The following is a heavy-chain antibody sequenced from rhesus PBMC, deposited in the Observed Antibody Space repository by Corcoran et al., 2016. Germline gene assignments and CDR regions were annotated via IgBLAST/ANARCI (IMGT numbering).Heavy chain of an antibody. V-gene: IGHV4-65*02. D-gene: IGHD3-3*01. J-gene: IGHJ4*01. Sequence: QVQLQESGPGLVRPAATLSLTCGVSGDSISSFSWWPLIRPPPGKGLEWIGNVGGNSGPPYYNPSHKSRATISKDASQNQFSLKLTSVTAADTAVYFCARRYSSSWTWGQGVLVSVSS. CDR1: GDSISSFSW. CDR2: VGGNSGPP. CDR3: ARRYSSSWT.